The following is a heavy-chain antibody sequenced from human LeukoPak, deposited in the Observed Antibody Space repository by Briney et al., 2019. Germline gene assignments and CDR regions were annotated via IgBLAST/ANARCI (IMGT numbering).Heavy chain of an antibody. J-gene: IGHJ4*02. CDR3: AREIISSGCYLDGFLDY. CDR1: GYTFTRYG. Sequence: VASVKVSCKASGYTFTRYGISWVRQAPGQGLEWMGWISAYNGNTNYAQKLQGRVTITTDESTSTAYMELSSLRSEDTAVYYCAREIISSGCYLDGFLDYWGQGTLVTVSS. D-gene: IGHD6-19*01. CDR2: ISAYNGNT. V-gene: IGHV1-18*01.